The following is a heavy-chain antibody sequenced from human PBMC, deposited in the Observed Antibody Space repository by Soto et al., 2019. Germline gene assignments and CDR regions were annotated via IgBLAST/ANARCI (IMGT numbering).Heavy chain of an antibody. V-gene: IGHV6-1*02. CDR3: ARDSSGFHWYFDL. D-gene: IGHD6-19*01. J-gene: IGHJ2*01. CDR1: GDSVSSATAT. CDR2: TYYRSKGYN. Sequence: QVQLQQSGPGLVKPSQTLSLICAISGDSVSSATATWSWIRQSPSRGLEWLGRTYYRSKGYNGYADSVKSRTAITPDTSKSQSSMNLRSVTPEDTAVYFCARDSSGFHWYFDLWGRGTLVTVSS.